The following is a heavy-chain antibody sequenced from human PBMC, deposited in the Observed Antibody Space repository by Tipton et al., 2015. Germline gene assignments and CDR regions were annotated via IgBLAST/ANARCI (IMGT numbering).Heavy chain of an antibody. CDR3: ARDLEHGMDV. V-gene: IGHV4-59*01. J-gene: IGHJ6*02. CDR1: GFTFSNYY. CDR2: ISHGGNT. Sequence: LRLSCAASGFTFSNYYMSWIRQPPGKGLEWIGTISHGGNTFYNPSLKSRITISLNTSKNQFSLKMSSVTAADTAVYFCARDLEHGMDVWGQGTTVTVS.